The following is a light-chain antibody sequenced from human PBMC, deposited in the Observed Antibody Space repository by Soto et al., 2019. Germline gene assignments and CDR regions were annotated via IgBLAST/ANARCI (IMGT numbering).Light chain of an antibody. CDR2: DAS. V-gene: IGKV3-11*01. CDR3: QQRGRWLT. CDR1: QSVGSY. J-gene: IGKJ4*01. Sequence: ESGLTMSPGTLSLTQGERATLYCRASQSVGSYLAWYQQKPGQAPRLLIYDASHRATGIPARFSGSGSGTDFTLTISSLEPEDFAVYFCQQRGRWLTFGGGTKVDIK.